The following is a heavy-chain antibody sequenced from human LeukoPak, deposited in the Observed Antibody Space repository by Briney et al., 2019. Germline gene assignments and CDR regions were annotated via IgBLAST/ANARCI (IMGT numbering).Heavy chain of an antibody. V-gene: IGHV4-39*01. CDR1: GGSISSSSYY. D-gene: IGHD3-16*02. Sequence: SETLSLTCTVSGGSISSSSYYWGWIRQPPGKGLEWIVSIYYGGSTYYNPYLKSRVTISVDTSQNQFSLKLSSVTAADTAVYYCARGAPAPDYVWGSYRFEFDYWGQGTLVTVSS. J-gene: IGHJ4*02. CDR2: IYYGGST. CDR3: ARGAPAPDYVWGSYRFEFDY.